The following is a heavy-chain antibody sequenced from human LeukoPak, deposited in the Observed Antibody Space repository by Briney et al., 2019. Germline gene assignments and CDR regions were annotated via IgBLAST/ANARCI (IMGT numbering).Heavy chain of an antibody. CDR3: ARDPRIAVTGGLCYLDY. J-gene: IGHJ4*02. V-gene: IGHV1-2*02. D-gene: IGHD6-19*01. Sequence: ASVKVSCKASVYTFTGYYMHWVRPAPGQRPEWMGWINPNSGGTICAQKFQGRVTMTRDTSISTASMELSRLTSDDTAVYYCARDPRIAVTGGLCYLDYWGQGTLVTVSS. CDR2: INPNSGGT. CDR1: VYTFTGYY.